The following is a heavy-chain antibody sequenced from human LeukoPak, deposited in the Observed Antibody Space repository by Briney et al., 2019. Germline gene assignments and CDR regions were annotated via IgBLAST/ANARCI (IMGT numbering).Heavy chain of an antibody. V-gene: IGHV7-4-1*02. CDR3: ARDLYDILTGYYLEYFQH. J-gene: IGHJ1*01. CDR2: INTNTGNP. Sequence: ASVKVSCKASGYTFTSYAMNWVRQAPGQGLEWMGWINTNTGNPTYAQGFTGRFVFSLDTSVSTAYLQISSLKAEDTAVYYCARDLYDILTGYYLEYFQHWGQGTLVTVSS. D-gene: IGHD3-9*01. CDR1: GYTFTSYA.